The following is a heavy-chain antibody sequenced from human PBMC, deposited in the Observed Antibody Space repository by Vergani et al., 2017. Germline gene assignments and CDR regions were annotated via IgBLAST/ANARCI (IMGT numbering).Heavy chain of an antibody. CDR2: ISYDGSNK. V-gene: IGHV3-30*03. Sequence: QVQLVESGGGVVQPGRSLRLSCAASGFTFSSYGMHWVRQAPGKGLEWVAVISYDGSNKYYADSVKGRFTISRDNSKNTLYLQMNSLRAEDTAVYYCARAGDYWGQGTLVTVSS. J-gene: IGHJ4*02. CDR1: GFTFSSYG. CDR3: ARAGDY.